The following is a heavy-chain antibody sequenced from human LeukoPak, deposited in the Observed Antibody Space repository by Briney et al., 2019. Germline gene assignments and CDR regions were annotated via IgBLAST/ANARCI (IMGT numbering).Heavy chain of an antibody. CDR1: GYTFTGYY. D-gene: IGHD2-2*02. CDR2: INPNSGGT. Sequence: ASVKVSCKASGYTFTGYYMHWVRQAPGQGLEWMGWINPNSGGTNYAQKFQGRVTMTRDTSISTAYMELSRLRSDDTAVYYCAREGVPAAIGLYNWFDPWGQGTLVTVSS. CDR3: AREGVPAAIGLYNWFDP. J-gene: IGHJ5*02. V-gene: IGHV1-2*02.